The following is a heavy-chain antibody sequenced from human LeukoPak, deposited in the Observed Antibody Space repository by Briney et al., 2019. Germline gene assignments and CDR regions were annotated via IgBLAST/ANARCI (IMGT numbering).Heavy chain of an antibody. D-gene: IGHD1-1*01. Sequence: GGSLRLSCAASGFTFSSYGMHWVRQAPGKGLEWVAAIWYDGSNKYYADSVKGRFTISRDNSKNTLYLQMNSLRAEDTAVYYCARGTIRDFDYWGQGTLVTVSS. CDR2: IWYDGSNK. J-gene: IGHJ4*02. CDR3: ARGTIRDFDY. CDR1: GFTFSSYG. V-gene: IGHV3-33*01.